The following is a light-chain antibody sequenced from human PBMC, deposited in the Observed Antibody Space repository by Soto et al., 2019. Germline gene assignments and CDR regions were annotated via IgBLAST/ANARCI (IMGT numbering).Light chain of an antibody. V-gene: IGKV3-20*01. CDR2: GAS. CDR3: QQYGSPPIT. J-gene: IGKJ5*01. CDR1: QSVSSSF. Sequence: EIVLTQSPGTLSLSPGESATLSCRASQSVSSSFLAWYQQNPGQAPRLLIYGASGRATGIPDRFSGSGSGTDFTLTISRLEPEDFAVYYCQQYGSPPITFGQGTRLEIK.